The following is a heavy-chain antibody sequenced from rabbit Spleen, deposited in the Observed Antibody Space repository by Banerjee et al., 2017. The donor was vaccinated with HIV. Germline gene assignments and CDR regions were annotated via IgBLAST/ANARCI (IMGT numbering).Heavy chain of an antibody. D-gene: IGHD1-1*01. CDR3: ARDLAAWNSGSYAFNL. CDR1: GFDFSSYY. CDR2: IDPVVGST. Sequence: QEQLKETGGGLVQPGGSLTLSCKASGFDFSSYYITWVRQAPGKGLEWIGYIDPVVGSTYYASWVNGRFTISKTSSTTVTLQMTSLTAADTATYFCARDLAAWNSGSYAFNLWGPGTLVTVS. V-gene: IGHV1S45*01. J-gene: IGHJ4*01.